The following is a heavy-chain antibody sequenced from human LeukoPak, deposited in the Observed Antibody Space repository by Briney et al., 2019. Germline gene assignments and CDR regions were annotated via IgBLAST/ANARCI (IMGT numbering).Heavy chain of an antibody. CDR1: GGSISGHF. CDR3: ARGGASSRYFGY. J-gene: IGHJ4*02. D-gene: IGHD1-26*01. Sequence: SETLSLTCTVSGGSISGHFWSWIRQPPGKGLEWIGFVSYSGDTNYSPSFNGRVTISLDTSKSQFSLNLNSVTAADTAVYFCARGGASSRYFGYWGQGTLVTVSS. CDR2: VSYSGDT. V-gene: IGHV4-59*11.